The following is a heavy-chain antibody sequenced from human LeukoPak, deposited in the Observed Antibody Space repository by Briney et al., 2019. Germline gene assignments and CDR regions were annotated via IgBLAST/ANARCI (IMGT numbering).Heavy chain of an antibody. CDR3: ARKTRGEPVDY. CDR2: ISSSSSYT. CDR1: GFTFSDYY. V-gene: IGHV3-11*06. J-gene: IGHJ4*02. Sequence: GGSLRLSCAASGFTFSDYYMSWIRQAPGKGLEWVSYISSSSSYTNYADSVKGRSTISRANAKNSLYPQMNSLRAEDTAVYYCARKTRGEPVDYWGQGTLVTVSS. D-gene: IGHD3-10*01.